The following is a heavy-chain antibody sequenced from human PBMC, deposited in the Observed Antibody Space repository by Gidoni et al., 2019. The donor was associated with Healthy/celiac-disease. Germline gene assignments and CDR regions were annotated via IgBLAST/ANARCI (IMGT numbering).Heavy chain of an antibody. V-gene: IGHV5-10-1*03. CDR2: IDPSDSYT. D-gene: IGHD3-10*01. CDR3: ARHGSITMVRGVINSFDY. CDR1: GYSFTSYW. J-gene: IGHJ4*02. Sequence: EVPLVQSGAEVKKPGESLRISCKGSGYSFTSYWISWVRQMPGKGLEWMGRIDPSDSYTNYSPSFQGHVTISADKSISTAYLQWSSLKASDTAMYYCARHGSITMVRGVINSFDYWGQGTLVTVSS.